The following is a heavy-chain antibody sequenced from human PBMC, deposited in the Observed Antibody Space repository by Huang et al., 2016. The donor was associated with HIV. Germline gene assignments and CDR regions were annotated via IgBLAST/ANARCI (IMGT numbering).Heavy chain of an antibody. CDR3: ARSSLEYYFDSSGLGAFDI. V-gene: IGHV4-59*11. CDR1: GGSINNHY. D-gene: IGHD3-22*01. CDR2: IYYSGSA. Sequence: VQLQESGPGLVKPSETLSLTCSVSGGSINNHYWSWIRQPPGKGLEWIGSIYYSGSANYNPPLKSRVTISLDTSKNQFSLKLSSGTAADMAVYYCARSSLEYYFDSSGLGAFDIWGQGTMVTVSS. J-gene: IGHJ3*02.